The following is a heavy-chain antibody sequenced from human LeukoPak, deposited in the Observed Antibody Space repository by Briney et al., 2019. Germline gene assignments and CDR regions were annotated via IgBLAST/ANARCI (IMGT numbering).Heavy chain of an antibody. D-gene: IGHD2-15*01. CDR2: INPNSGGT. V-gene: IGHV1-2*02. Sequence: RASVKVSCKASGYTFTGYYMHWVRQAPGQGLEWMGWINPNSGGTNYAQKFQGRVTMTRDTSISTAYMELSRLRSDDTAVYYCARDGGPLQLWLPVVAATYDYYYYMDVWGKGTTVTVSS. CDR1: GYTFTGYY. J-gene: IGHJ6*03. CDR3: ARDGGPLQLWLPVVAATYDYYYYMDV.